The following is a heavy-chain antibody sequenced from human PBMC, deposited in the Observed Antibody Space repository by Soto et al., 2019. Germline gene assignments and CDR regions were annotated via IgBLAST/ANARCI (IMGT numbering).Heavy chain of an antibody. V-gene: IGHV1-8*01. J-gene: IGHJ5*02. CDR3: ARLGYCSAGSSRRGNWFDP. CDR2: MNPNSGNT. D-gene: IGHD2-15*01. CDR1: GDTFTSYE. Sequence: WASVKVSCKASGDTFTSYEINWVRQATGQGLEWMGWMNPNSGNTGYAQKFQGRVTMTRNTSISTGYMELSSLRSEDTAVYYCARLGYCSAGSSRRGNWFDPWGQGTLVTVSS.